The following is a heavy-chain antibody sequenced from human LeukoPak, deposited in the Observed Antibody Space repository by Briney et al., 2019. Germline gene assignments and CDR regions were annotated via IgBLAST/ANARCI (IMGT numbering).Heavy chain of an antibody. Sequence: SQTLSLTCTVSGGSISSGSYYWPWIRQPPGKGLEWIGYIYYSGSTNYNPSLKSRVTISVDTSKNQFSLKLSSVTAADTAVYYCARGGSGGYYYYMDVRGKGTTVTVSS. D-gene: IGHD3-22*01. CDR2: IYYSGST. J-gene: IGHJ6*03. V-gene: IGHV4-61*01. CDR1: GGSISSGSYY. CDR3: ARGGSGGYYYYMDV.